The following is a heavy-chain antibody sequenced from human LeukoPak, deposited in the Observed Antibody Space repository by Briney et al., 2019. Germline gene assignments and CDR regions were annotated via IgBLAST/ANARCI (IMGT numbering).Heavy chain of an antibody. D-gene: IGHD5-12*01. CDR3: APKGATGLDY. V-gene: IGHV3-30-3*01. Sequence: GGSLRLSCAASGFTFSSYAMHWVRQAPGKGLEWVAVISYDGSNKYYADSVKGRFTISRDNSKNTLYLQMNSLRAEDTAVYYCAPKGATGLDYWGQGTLVTVSS. CDR1: GFTFSSYA. J-gene: IGHJ4*02. CDR2: ISYDGSNK.